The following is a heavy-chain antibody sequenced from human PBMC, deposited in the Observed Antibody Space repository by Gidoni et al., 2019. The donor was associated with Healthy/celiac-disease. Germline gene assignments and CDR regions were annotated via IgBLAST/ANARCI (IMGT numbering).Heavy chain of an antibody. CDR1: GLPFSSYA. CDR3: AKAGAARPPNFDY. CDR2: ISGSGGST. V-gene: IGHV3-23*01. J-gene: IGHJ4*02. Sequence: EVQLLESGGGLVQHGGSLRLSCAALGLPFSSYAMSGVRQAPGKGLEWVSAISGSGGSTYYADAVKGRFTISRDNSKNTLYLQMNSLRAEDTAVYYCAKAGAARPPNFDYWGQGTLVTVSS. D-gene: IGHD6-6*01.